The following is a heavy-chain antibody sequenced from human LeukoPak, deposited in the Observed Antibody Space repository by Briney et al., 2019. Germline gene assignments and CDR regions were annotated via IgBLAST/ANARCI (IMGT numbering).Heavy chain of an antibody. V-gene: IGHV3-9*03. J-gene: IGHJ4*02. CDR3: AKARSGSYSAFDY. CDR1: GFTFDDYA. D-gene: IGHD1-26*01. CDR2: ISWNSGSI. Sequence: GGSLRLSCAASGFTFDDYAMHWVRQAPGKGLEWVSGISWNSGSIGYADSVKGRFTISRDNAKNSLYLQMNSLRAEDMALYYCAKARSGSYSAFDYWGQGTLVTVSS.